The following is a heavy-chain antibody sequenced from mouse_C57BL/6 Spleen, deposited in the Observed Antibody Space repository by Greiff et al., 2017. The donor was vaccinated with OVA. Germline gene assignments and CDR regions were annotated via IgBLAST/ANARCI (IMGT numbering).Heavy chain of an antibody. CDR3: AREEIYYYGAFAY. J-gene: IGHJ3*01. CDR1: GYTFTSYW. V-gene: IGHV1-53*01. CDR2: INPSNGGT. Sequence: VQLQQPGTELVKPGASVKLSCKDSGYTFTSYWMHWVKQRPGQGLEWIGNINPSNGGTNYNEKFKSKATLTVDKSSSTAYMQLSSLTSEDSAVYYCAREEIYYYGAFAYWGQGTLVTVSA. D-gene: IGHD1-1*01.